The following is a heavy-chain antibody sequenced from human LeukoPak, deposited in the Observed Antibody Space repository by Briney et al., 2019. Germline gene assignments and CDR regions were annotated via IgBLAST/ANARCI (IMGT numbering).Heavy chain of an antibody. CDR1: GYTFTGYY. CDR3: ARDRPGTVQQLVLYWFDP. V-gene: IGHV1-2*02. J-gene: IGHJ5*02. Sequence: ASVKVSCKASGYTFTGYYMHWVRQAPGQGLEWMGWINPNSGGTNYAQKFQGRVTMTRDTSISTAYMELSRLRSDDTAVYYCARDRPGTVQQLVLYWFDPWGQGTLVTVSS. D-gene: IGHD6-13*01. CDR2: INPNSGGT.